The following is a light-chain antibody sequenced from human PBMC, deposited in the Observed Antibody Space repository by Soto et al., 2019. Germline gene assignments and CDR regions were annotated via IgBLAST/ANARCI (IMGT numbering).Light chain of an antibody. V-gene: IGLV1-40*01. CDR2: SNN. CDR3: QSYDISLSASGV. CDR1: SSNIGAGYD. J-gene: IGLJ2*01. Sequence: QSVLTQPPSVSGAPGQRVTISCTGSSSNIGAGYDVHWYQQLPGTAPKLLIYSNNNRPSGVPDRFSGSKSGTSASLAITGLQAEDEADYYCQSYDISLSASGVFGGGTKVTVL.